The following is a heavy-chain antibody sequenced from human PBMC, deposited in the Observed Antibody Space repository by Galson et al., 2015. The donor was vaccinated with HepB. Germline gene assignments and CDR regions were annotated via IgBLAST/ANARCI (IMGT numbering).Heavy chain of an antibody. CDR1: GYAFTSYG. J-gene: IGHJ4*02. D-gene: IGHD3-10*01. Sequence: VKVSCKASGYAFTSYGISWVRQAPGQGLEWMGWISAYNGNTNYAQKLQGRVTMTTDTSTSTAYMELRSLRSDDTAVYYCARDYGSGSYYYIDYWGQGTLVTVSS. CDR2: ISAYNGNT. CDR3: ARDYGSGSYYYIDY. V-gene: IGHV1-18*01.